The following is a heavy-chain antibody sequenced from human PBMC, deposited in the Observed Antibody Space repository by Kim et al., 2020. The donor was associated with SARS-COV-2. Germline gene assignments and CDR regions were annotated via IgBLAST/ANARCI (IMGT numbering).Heavy chain of an antibody. D-gene: IGHD4-17*01. V-gene: IGHV3-64D*06. Sequence: ADSVMGRLTISSDNSHTTLYLQMSSLRAEDTAVYYCVKARTYGEQWYFDLWGRGTLVTVSS. CDR3: VKARTYGEQWYFDL. J-gene: IGHJ2*01.